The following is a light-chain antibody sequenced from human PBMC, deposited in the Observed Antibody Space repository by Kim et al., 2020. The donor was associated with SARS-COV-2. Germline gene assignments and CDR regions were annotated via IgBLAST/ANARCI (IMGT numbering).Light chain of an antibody. CDR1: ALPKQY. CDR2: KDS. Sequence: SYELTQPPSVSVSPGQTARITCSGDALPKQYAYWYQQKPGQAPVLVIYKDSERPSGIPERFSGSSSGTTVTLTISGVQAEDEAVYYCQSADSSGTYVVFGGGTQLTVL. V-gene: IGLV3-25*03. J-gene: IGLJ2*01. CDR3: QSADSSGTYVV.